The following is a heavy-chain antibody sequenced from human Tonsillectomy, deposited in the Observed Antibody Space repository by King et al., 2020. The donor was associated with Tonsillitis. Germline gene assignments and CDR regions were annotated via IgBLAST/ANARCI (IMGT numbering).Heavy chain of an antibody. V-gene: IGHV3-53*04. CDR1: GFTVSSNY. CDR3: AREVRVRGVDNWFDP. Sequence: VQLVESGGGLVQPGGSLRLSCAASGFTVSSNYMSWVRQALGKGLEWVSVIYSGASTYYADSVKGRFTISRHNSKNTLYLQMNSLRVEDTAVYYCAREVRVRGVDNWFDPWGQGTLVTVSS. D-gene: IGHD3-10*01. CDR2: IYSGAST. J-gene: IGHJ5*02.